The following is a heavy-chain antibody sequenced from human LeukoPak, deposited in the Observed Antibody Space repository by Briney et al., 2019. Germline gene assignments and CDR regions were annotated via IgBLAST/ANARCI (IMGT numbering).Heavy chain of an antibody. CDR2: IYSGGGT. J-gene: IGHJ4*02. CDR3: ASGLVDTAMDAFDY. D-gene: IGHD5-18*01. Sequence: GGSLRLSCAASGFTVSSNYMSWVRQAPGKGLEWVSVIYSGGGTYYADSVKGRFTISRDNSKNTLYLQMNSLRAEDTAVYYCASGLVDTAMDAFDYWGQGTLVTVSS. CDR1: GFTVSSNY. V-gene: IGHV3-53*01.